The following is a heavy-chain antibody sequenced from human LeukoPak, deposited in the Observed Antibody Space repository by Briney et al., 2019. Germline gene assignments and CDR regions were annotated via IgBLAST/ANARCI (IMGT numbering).Heavy chain of an antibody. CDR2: IGGSGGST. CDR1: GFTFSSYA. D-gene: IGHD3-22*01. CDR3: AKGTYYYDSSGSYSGVLDY. Sequence: GGSLRLSCAASGFTFSSYAMSWVRQAPGKGLEWVSAIGGSGGSTYYADSVKGRFTISRDNSKNTLYLQMNSLRAEDTAVYYCAKGTYYYDSSGSYSGVLDYWGQGTLVTVSS. V-gene: IGHV3-23*01. J-gene: IGHJ4*02.